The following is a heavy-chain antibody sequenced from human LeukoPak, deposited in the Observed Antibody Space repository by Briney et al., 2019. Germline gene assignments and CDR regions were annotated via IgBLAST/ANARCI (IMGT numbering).Heavy chain of an antibody. V-gene: IGHV1-8*01. Sequence: ASVTVSFTASGYTFTSYDINWVRQAPGQGLEWMGWMNPNSGNTGNAQKFQGRVTMTRNTSISTAYMELSSLRSEDTAVYYCAIIAAAEENRDVWGQGTTVTVSS. CDR2: MNPNSGNT. D-gene: IGHD6-13*01. J-gene: IGHJ6*02. CDR1: GYTFTSYD. CDR3: AIIAAAEENRDV.